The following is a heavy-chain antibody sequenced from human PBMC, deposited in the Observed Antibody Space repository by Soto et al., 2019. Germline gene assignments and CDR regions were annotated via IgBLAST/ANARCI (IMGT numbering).Heavy chain of an antibody. D-gene: IGHD3-3*01. CDR2: ISGSSANI. J-gene: IGHJ4*02. CDR3: AGISSSYFDY. V-gene: IGHV3-21*04. CDR1: GFTFSTYA. Sequence: PGGSLRLSCAASGFTFSTYAMNWVRQAPGKGLQWVSGISGSSANIYYSDSVKGRFTISRDNAKNSLYLQMNSLRAEDTAVYYCAGISSSYFDYWGQGTLVTVSS.